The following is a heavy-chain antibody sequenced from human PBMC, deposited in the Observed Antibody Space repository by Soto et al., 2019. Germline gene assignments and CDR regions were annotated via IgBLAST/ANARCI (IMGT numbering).Heavy chain of an antibody. D-gene: IGHD2-2*01. CDR2: INHSGST. Sequence: PSETLSLTCAVYGGSFSGYYWSWIRQPPGKGLEWIGEINHSGSTNYNPSLKSRVTISVDTSKNQFSLKLSSVTAADTAVYYCARAPGYCSSTSCSHYYYYYGMDVWGQGTTVT. CDR3: ARAPGYCSSTSCSHYYYYYGMDV. J-gene: IGHJ6*02. V-gene: IGHV4-34*01. CDR1: GGSFSGYY.